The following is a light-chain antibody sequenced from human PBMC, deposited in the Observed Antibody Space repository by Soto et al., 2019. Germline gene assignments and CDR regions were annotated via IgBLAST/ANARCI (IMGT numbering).Light chain of an antibody. CDR2: AAS. CDR1: QGISNY. J-gene: IGKJ5*01. V-gene: IGKV1-27*01. Sequence: DIQMTQSPSSLSASVGDRVTITCRASQGISNYLAWYQQKPGKVPKLLIYAASTLQSGVPSRFSGGGSGTDFTLTISSLQPEDVASYYCQKYNSAPTFGQGTRLEIK. CDR3: QKYNSAPT.